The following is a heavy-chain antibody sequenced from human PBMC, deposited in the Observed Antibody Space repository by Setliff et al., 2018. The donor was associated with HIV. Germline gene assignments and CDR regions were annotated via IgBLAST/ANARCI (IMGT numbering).Heavy chain of an antibody. CDR2: INTENGNP. CDR3: ARDVATIGAKFYYPYMDV. V-gene: IGHV7-4-1*02. D-gene: IGHD5-12*01. CDR1: GYTFTNYI. J-gene: IGHJ6*03. Sequence: ASVKVSCKASGYTFTNYIMNWVRQAPGQGLEWMGWINTENGNPTYAQGFTGRFVFSLDTSVNTAYLHISSLKPEDAAVYYCARDVATIGAKFYYPYMDVWGKGTTVTVSS.